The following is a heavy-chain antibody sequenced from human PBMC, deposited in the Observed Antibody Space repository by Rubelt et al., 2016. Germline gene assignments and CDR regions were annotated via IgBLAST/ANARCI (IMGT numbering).Heavy chain of an antibody. V-gene: IGHV4-34*01. CDR2: INHSGST. D-gene: IGHD3-22*01. J-gene: IGHJ6*03. CDR3: ARGSRGYDSSGWYYYMDV. Sequence: GYYWSWIRQPPGKGLEWIGEINHSGSTNYNPSLKSRVTISVDTSKNQFSLKLSSVTAADTAVYYCARGSRGYDSSGWYYYMDVWGKGTTVTVSS. CDR1: GYY.